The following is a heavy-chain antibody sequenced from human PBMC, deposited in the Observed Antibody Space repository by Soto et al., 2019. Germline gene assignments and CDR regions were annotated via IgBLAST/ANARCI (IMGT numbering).Heavy chain of an antibody. D-gene: IGHD1-7*01. J-gene: IGHJ4*02. Sequence: ASVKVSCKASGYTFTGYYMHWVRQAPGQGLEWMGWINPNSGGTNYAQKFQGRVTMTRDTSISTAYMELSRLRSDDTAVYYCARDRNWNYTPDYWGQGTLVTVSS. V-gene: IGHV1-2*02. CDR1: GYTFTGYY. CDR3: ARDRNWNYTPDY. CDR2: INPNSGGT.